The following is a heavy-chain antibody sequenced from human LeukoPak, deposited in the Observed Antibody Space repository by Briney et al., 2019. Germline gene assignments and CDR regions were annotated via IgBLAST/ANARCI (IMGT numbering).Heavy chain of an antibody. J-gene: IGHJ4*02. CDR3: ARDSYGIDY. CDR2: IIPSGGST. Sequence: ASVKVSCKASGYDFTRHHMYWVRQVPGQGLECMGRIIPSGGSTNYAQKFQGRLTMTRDMSTYTVYMELSSLRAEDTAVYFCARDSYGIDYWGQGTLVTVSS. V-gene: IGHV1-46*01. D-gene: IGHD4-17*01. CDR1: GYDFTRHH.